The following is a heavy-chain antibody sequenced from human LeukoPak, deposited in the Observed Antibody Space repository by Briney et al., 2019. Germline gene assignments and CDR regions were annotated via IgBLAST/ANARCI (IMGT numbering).Heavy chain of an antibody. D-gene: IGHD3-22*01. V-gene: IGHV1-2*02. J-gene: IGHJ4*02. CDR2: INSKSGGT. CDR1: GYTFTGHY. Sequence: ASVKVSCKASGYTFTGHYMHWVRQAPGQGLEWMGWINSKSGGTNYAQKFQGRVTMTRDTSISTAYMELRRLRSDDTAVYYCAREDARLEYYDSSGYPDYWGQATLVTVSS. CDR3: AREDARLEYYDSSGYPDY.